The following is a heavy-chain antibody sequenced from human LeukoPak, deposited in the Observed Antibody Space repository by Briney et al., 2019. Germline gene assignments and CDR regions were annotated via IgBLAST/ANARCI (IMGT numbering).Heavy chain of an antibody. V-gene: IGHV1-2*02. D-gene: IGHD6-6*01. CDR2: INPNSGGT. CDR3: AKLPYSSSPADAFDI. CDR1: GYTFTGYY. J-gene: IGHJ3*02. Sequence: ASVKVSCKASGYTFTGYYMHWVRQAPGQGLEWMGWINPNSGGTNYAQKFQGRVTMTRDTSISTAYMELSSLRSEDTAVYYCAKLPYSSSPADAFDIWGQGTMVTVSS.